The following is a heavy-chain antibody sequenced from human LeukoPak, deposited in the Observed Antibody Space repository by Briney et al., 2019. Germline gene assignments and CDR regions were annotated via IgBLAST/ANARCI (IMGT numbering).Heavy chain of an antibody. CDR3: ASRNTAMSRAAFFY. D-gene: IGHD5-18*01. V-gene: IGHV4-34*01. CDR1: GGSFSGYY. Sequence: SETLSLTCAVYGGSFSGYYWSWIRQPPGKGLEWIGEINHSGSTNYNPSLKSRVTISVDTSKNQFSLKLSSVTAADTAVYYCASRNTAMSRAAFFYWGQGTLVTVSS. J-gene: IGHJ4*02. CDR2: INHSGST.